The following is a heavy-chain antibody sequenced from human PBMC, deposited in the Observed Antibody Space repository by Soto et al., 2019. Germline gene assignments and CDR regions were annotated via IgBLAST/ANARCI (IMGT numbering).Heavy chain of an antibody. J-gene: IGHJ3*02. Sequence: PGGSLRLSCAASGFTFSSYWMSWVRQAPGKGLEWVANIKQDGSEKYYVDSVKGRFTISRDNAKNSLYLQMNSLRAEDTAVYYCVRSLYSSGWTGAFDIWGQGTMVTVSS. CDR2: IKQDGSEK. V-gene: IGHV3-7*01. D-gene: IGHD6-19*01. CDR3: VRSLYSSGWTGAFDI. CDR1: GFTFSSYW.